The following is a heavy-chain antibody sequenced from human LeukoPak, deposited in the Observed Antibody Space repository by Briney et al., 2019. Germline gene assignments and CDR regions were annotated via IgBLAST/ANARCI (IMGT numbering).Heavy chain of an antibody. CDR2: ISAYNGNT. D-gene: IGHD2-15*01. J-gene: IGHJ3*02. V-gene: IGHV1-18*01. CDR1: GYTFTSYG. CDR3: VRVVVGRDAFDI. Sequence: ASVKASCKASGYTFTSYGISWVRQAPGQGLEWMGWISAYNGNTNYAQKLQGRVTMTTDTSTSTAYMELRSLRSDDTAVYYCVRVVVGRDAFDIWGQGTMVTVSA.